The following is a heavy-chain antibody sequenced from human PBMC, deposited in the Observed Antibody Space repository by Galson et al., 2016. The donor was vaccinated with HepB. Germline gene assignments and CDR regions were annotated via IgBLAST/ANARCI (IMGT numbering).Heavy chain of an antibody. CDR2: ISYGGSNK. CDR1: GFTFGSFG. D-gene: IGHD3-3*01. V-gene: IGHV3-30*18. J-gene: IGHJ4*02. Sequence: SLRLSCAASGFTFGSFGMHWVRQAPGKGLEWVAVISYGGSNKYYADSVKGRFTISRDDSRDTLYLQMNGLRAEDTAVYYCAKSLDFWNGYLIDNWSQGTQVTVSS. CDR3: AKSLDFWNGYLIDN.